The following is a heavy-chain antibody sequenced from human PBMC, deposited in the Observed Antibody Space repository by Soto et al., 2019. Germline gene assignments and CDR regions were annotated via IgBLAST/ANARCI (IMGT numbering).Heavy chain of an antibody. J-gene: IGHJ5*01. Sequence: PGWSLRLSCTSSTVTINVHGIQWVRQAPGKGLEWVAFISNDGRAQYYADSVKGRFTISRDYSKNTVDLQMNSLRNEETAVYYCARDIWSGDYKWFESWGPGTLVTVSS. D-gene: IGHD3-3*01. CDR2: ISNDGRAQ. V-gene: IGHV3-30*03. CDR3: ARDIWSGDYKWFES. CDR1: TVTINVHG.